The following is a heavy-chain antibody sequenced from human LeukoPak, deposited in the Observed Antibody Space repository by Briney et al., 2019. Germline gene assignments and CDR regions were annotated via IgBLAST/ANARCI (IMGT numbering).Heavy chain of an antibody. V-gene: IGHV3-48*04. CDR3: TRDSGYEFDY. Sequence: PGGSLRLSCAASGFTFSSYSINWVRQAPGKGLERVSYIRSDTSTKYYADSVKGRFTISRDNAKNSVYLQMNSLRAEDTAVYYGTRDSGYEFDYWGQGTLVTVPS. J-gene: IGHJ4*02. CDR1: GFTFSSYS. D-gene: IGHD5-12*01. CDR2: IRSDTSTK.